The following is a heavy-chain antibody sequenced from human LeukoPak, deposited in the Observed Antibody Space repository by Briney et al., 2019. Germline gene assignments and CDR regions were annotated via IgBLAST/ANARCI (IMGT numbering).Heavy chain of an antibody. CDR2: ISYDGSNK. D-gene: IGHD3-3*01. J-gene: IGHJ4*02. CDR3: ARVPSNFWSGSYYFDY. V-gene: IGHV3-30*04. Sequence: GRSLRLSCAASGFTFSSYAMHWVHQAPGKGLEWVAVISYDGSNKYYADSVKGRFTISRDNSKNTLYLQMNSLRAEDTAVYYCARVPSNFWSGSYYFDYWGQGTLVTVSS. CDR1: GFTFSSYA.